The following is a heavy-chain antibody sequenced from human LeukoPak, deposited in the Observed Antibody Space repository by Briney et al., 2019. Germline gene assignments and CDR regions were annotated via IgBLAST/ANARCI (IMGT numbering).Heavy chain of an antibody. CDR1: GGSISSYY. J-gene: IGHJ3*02. Sequence: SETLSHTCTVSGGSISSYYWSWIRQPPPKGLEWVGYIYYSGSTNYNPSLKSRVTISVDTSKNQFSLKLSSVTAADTAVYYCARRFLSCSGGSCYYNAFDIWGQGTMVTVSS. CDR2: IYYSGST. V-gene: IGHV4-59*08. CDR3: ARRFLSCSGGSCYYNAFDI. D-gene: IGHD2-15*01.